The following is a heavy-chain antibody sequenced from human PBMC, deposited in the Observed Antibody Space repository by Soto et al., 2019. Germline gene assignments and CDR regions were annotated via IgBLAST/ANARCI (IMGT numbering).Heavy chain of an antibody. V-gene: IGHV1-69*13. D-gene: IGHD4-17*01. Sequence: SVKVSCKASGGTFSSYAISWVRQAPGQGLEWMGGIIPIFGTANYAQKFQGRVTITADESTSTAYMELSSLRSEDTAVYYCARGEADYGEYDAFDIWGQGTMVTVSS. CDR1: GGTFSSYA. J-gene: IGHJ3*02. CDR3: ARGEADYGEYDAFDI. CDR2: IIPIFGTA.